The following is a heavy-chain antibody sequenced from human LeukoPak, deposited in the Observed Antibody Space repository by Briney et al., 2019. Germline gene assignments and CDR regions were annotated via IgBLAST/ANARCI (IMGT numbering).Heavy chain of an antibody. CDR2: INPSGGST. V-gene: IGHV1-46*01. J-gene: IGHJ3*02. Sequence: ASVKVSCKASGYTFTSYYMHWVRQAPGQGLEWMGIINPSGGSTSYAQKFQGRVTMTRDTSTSTVYMELSSLRSEDPAVYYCARAKKPHYQTYYYDSSGPYAFDIWGQGTMVTVSS. CDR3: ARAKKPHYQTYYYDSSGPYAFDI. CDR1: GYTFTSYY. D-gene: IGHD3-22*01.